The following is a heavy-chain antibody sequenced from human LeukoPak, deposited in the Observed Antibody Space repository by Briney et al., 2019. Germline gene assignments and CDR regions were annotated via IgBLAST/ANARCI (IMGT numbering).Heavy chain of an antibody. J-gene: IGHJ4*02. D-gene: IGHD2-21*02. CDR1: EFNFANHA. CDR2: ISGGGDIT. CDR3: VREDTPATANY. Sequence: GGSLRLSCAASEFNFANHAMSWVRQTAGKGLEWVSAISGGGDITYYADSVKGRFTISRDNPKDTLFLQMHSLRPGDTAVYYCVREDTPATANYWGQGTLVTISS. V-gene: IGHV3-23*01.